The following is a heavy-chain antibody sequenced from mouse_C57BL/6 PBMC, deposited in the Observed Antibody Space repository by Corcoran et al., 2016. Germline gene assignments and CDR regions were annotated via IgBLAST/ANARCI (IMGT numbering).Heavy chain of an antibody. V-gene: IGHV9-3*01. CDR3: ARCYYSNSYYFDY. J-gene: IGHJ2*01. CDR2: INTYSGVP. D-gene: IGHD2-5*01. CDR1: GYTFTTYG. Sequence: QIQLVQPGPELKKPGETVKISCKASGYTFTTYGMSWVKQAPGKGLKWMGWINTYSGVPTYADDFKGRFAFSLETSASTAYLQINNLKNEDTATYFCARCYYSNSYYFDYWGQGTTLTVSS.